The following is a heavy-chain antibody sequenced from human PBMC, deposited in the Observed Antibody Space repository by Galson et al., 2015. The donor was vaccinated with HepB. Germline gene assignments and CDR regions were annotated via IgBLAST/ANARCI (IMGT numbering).Heavy chain of an antibody. J-gene: IGHJ3*02. Sequence: SLRLSCAASGFTFSSYSMNWVRQAPGKGLEWLSSISSSSSYIYYADSVKGRFTISRDNAKNSLYLQMNSLRAEDTAVYYCARDWHLPYYYDSSGYTDAFDIWGQGTMVTVSS. CDR2: ISSSSSYI. CDR1: GFTFSSYS. V-gene: IGHV3-21*01. D-gene: IGHD3-22*01. CDR3: ARDWHLPYYYDSSGYTDAFDI.